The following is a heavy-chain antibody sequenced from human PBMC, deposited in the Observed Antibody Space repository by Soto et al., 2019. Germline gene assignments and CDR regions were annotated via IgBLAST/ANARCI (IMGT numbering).Heavy chain of an antibody. CDR1: GFSVSSNY. V-gene: IGHV3-66*01. Sequence: EVQLVESGGGLVQPGGSLRLSCSASGFSVSSNYMSWVRQAPGKGLQWVSLVYSGGSTNYADSVKDRFIISRDNSKNKLYLQMNSLRAEDTAVYYCARYYDFWSGYYAFDIWGQGTVVTVSS. CDR3: ARYYDFWSGYYAFDI. D-gene: IGHD3-3*01. J-gene: IGHJ3*02. CDR2: VYSGGST.